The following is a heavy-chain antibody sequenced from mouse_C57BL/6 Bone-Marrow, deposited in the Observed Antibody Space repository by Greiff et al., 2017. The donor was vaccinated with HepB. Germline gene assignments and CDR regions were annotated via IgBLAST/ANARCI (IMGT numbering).Heavy chain of an antibody. Sequence: QVQLKQPGAELVMPGASVKLSCKASGYTFTSYWMHWVKQRPGQGLEWIGEIDPSDSYTNYNQKFKGKSTLTVDKSSSTAYMQLSSLTSEDSAVYYCARSTMITDYYAMDYWGQGTSVTVSS. CDR3: ARSTMITDYYAMDY. CDR1: GYTFTSYW. CDR2: IDPSDSYT. V-gene: IGHV1-69*01. J-gene: IGHJ4*01. D-gene: IGHD2-4*01.